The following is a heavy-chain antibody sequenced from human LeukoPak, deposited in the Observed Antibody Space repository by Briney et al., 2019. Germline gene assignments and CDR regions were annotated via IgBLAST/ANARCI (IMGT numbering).Heavy chain of an antibody. CDR2: ISGSGGST. V-gene: IGHV3-23*01. Sequence: PGGSLRLSCAASGFTFSSYAMSCVRQAPGKGLEWVSAISGSGGSTYYADSVKGRFTISRDNSTTTLYLQMNSLRAEDTAVYYCAKDRGYLSSSPGYCIDYWGQGTLVTVSS. CDR3: AKDRGYLSSSPGYCIDY. CDR1: GFTFSSYA. D-gene: IGHD6-6*01. J-gene: IGHJ4*02.